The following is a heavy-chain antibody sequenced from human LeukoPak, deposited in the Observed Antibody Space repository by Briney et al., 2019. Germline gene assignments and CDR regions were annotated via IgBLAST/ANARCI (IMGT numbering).Heavy chain of an antibody. V-gene: IGHV4-59*01. CDR3: ARKDGSGWYYFDY. CDR1: GGSISSYC. D-gene: IGHD6-19*01. J-gene: IGHJ4*02. Sequence: SETLSLTCTVSGGSISSYCWSWIRQPPGKGLEWIGYIYYSGSTNYNPSLKSRVTISVDTSKNQFSLKLSSVTAADTAVYYCARKDGSGWYYFDYWGQGTLVTVSS. CDR2: IYYSGST.